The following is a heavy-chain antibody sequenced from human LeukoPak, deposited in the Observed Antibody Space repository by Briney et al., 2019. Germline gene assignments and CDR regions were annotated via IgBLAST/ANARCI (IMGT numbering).Heavy chain of an antibody. CDR1: GGSFSGYY. CDR2: IYQRGSA. D-gene: IGHD5-18*01. Sequence: SETLSLTCAVYGGSFSGYYWSWIRQPPGRGVEWIGEIYQRGSANYNPPLTSRVIISGDTSKNQSSLKLGSVTAADTAVYFCARVGYSYVINDWSRTGLGAYPTKYYYHMDVWGKGTTVTVSS. J-gene: IGHJ6*03. CDR3: ARVGYSYVINDWSRTGLGAYPTKYYYHMDV. V-gene: IGHV4-34*01.